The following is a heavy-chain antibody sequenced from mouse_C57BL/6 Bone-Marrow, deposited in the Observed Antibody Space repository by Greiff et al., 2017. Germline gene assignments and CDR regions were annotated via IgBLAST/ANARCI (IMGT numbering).Heavy chain of an antibody. CDR2: ILPGSGST. J-gene: IGHJ2*01. CDR1: GYTFTGYG. CDR3: AEGYGAY. D-gene: IGHD1-1*02. V-gene: IGHV1-9*01. Sequence: QVQLQQSGAELMKPGASVKLSCKATGYTFTGYGIEWVKQRPGHGLEWIGEILPGSGSTNYNEKFKGKATFAADTASNTADVQLSSLTTEDSAIYCSAEGYGAYWGQGTTLTVAS.